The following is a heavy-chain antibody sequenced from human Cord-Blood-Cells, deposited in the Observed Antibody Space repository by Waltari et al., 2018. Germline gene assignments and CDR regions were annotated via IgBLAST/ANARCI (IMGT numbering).Heavy chain of an antibody. V-gene: IGHV3-53*01. Sequence: EVQLVESGGGLIQPGGSLSLSCAASGFTVSSNYMSWVRQAPGKGLEWVSVIYSGGSTYYADSVKGRFTISRDNSKNTLYLQMNSLRAEDTAMYYCARAPYSSSFAFDIWGQGTMVTVSS. CDR1: GFTVSSNY. CDR2: IYSGGST. CDR3: ARAPYSSSFAFDI. D-gene: IGHD6-6*01. J-gene: IGHJ3*02.